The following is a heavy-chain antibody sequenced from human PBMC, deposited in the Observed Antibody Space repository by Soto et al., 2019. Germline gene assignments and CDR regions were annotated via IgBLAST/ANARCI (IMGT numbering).Heavy chain of an antibody. J-gene: IGHJ6*02. D-gene: IGHD6-19*01. V-gene: IGHV4-59*01. Sequence: SETLSLTCTVSGGSISSYYWSWIRQPPGKGLEWIGYIYYSGSTNYNPSLKSRVTISVDTSKNQFSLKLSSVTAADTAVYYCARDRSSGGQGKLYYGMDVWGQGPTVTVSS. CDR2: IYYSGST. CDR1: GGSISSYY. CDR3: ARDRSSGGQGKLYYGMDV.